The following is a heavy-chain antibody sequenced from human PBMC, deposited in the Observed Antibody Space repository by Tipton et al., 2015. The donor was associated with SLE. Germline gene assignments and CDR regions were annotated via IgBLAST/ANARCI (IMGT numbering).Heavy chain of an antibody. CDR3: ARDTSAGQLALDY. Sequence: SLRLSCAASGFTFSSYWMHWVRQAPGKGLVWVSRINSDGSRTSYADSVKGRFTISRDNSKNTLYLQMNSLSAEDTGIYYCARDTSAGQLALDYWGQGTLVTVSS. CDR1: GFTFSSYW. J-gene: IGHJ4*02. D-gene: IGHD2/OR15-2a*01. CDR2: INSDGSRT. V-gene: IGHV3-74*01.